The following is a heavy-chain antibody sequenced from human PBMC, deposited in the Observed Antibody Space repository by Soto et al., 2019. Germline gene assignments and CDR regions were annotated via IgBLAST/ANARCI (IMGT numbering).Heavy chain of an antibody. D-gene: IGHD6-19*01. Sequence: QITLKESGPTLVKPTQTLTLTCTFSGFSLNIHGVGVGWIRQPPGKALDWLALIYWDDDKPYTPSLKSRLTTTEDTSKNQVVLTMTNMDPVDTATFYCARIPNDSSGYYDYWGRGTLVTVSS. CDR3: ARIPNDSSGYYDY. CDR2: IYWDDDK. V-gene: IGHV2-5*02. CDR1: GFSLNIHGVG. J-gene: IGHJ4*02.